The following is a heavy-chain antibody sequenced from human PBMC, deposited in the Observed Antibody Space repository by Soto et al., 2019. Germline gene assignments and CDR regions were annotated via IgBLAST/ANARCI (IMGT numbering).Heavy chain of an antibody. D-gene: IGHD3-3*01. Sequence: PGASLRLSCAASGLTLNTSCMSLVRKVPGNGLEWVANIKQDGSEKYYVDSVKGRFTISRDNAKNSLYLQMNSLRAEDTAVYYCAREGPSTFYDYWSGFHAPYYFDYWGQGT. J-gene: IGHJ4*02. V-gene: IGHV3-7*01. CDR2: IKQDGSEK. CDR1: GLTLNTSC. CDR3: AREGPSTFYDYWSGFHAPYYFDY.